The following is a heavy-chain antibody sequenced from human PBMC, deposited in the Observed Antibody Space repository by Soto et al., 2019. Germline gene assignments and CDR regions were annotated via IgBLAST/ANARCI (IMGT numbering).Heavy chain of an antibody. D-gene: IGHD5-12*01. CDR2: INHSGST. V-gene: IGHV4-34*01. J-gene: IGHJ2*01. CDR3: AGFGDYDLSWYLDL. CDR1: GGSFSGYY. Sequence: LSLTCAVYGGSFSGYYWSWIRQPPGKGLEWIGEINHSGSTNYNPSLKSRVTTSVDTSKNQFSLKLSSVTAADTAVYYCAGFGDYDLSWYLDLWGRGTLVTVSS.